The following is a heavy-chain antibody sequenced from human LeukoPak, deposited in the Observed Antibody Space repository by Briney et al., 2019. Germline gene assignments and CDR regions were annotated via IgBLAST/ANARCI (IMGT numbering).Heavy chain of an antibody. D-gene: IGHD3-10*01. CDR2: ISSTSNYI. Sequence: GGSLRLSCAASGFTFNTYTMNWVRQAPGKGLEWVSSISSTSNYIYYADSVKGRFTISRDNANNSLYLQMDSLRVEDTAVYYCARAESFYRSGSYQPCDHWGQGTLVTVSS. CDR1: GFTFNTYT. J-gene: IGHJ4*02. V-gene: IGHV3-21*01. CDR3: ARAESFYRSGSYQPCDH.